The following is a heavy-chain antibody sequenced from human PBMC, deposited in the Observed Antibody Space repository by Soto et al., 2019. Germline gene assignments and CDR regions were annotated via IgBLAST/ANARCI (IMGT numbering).Heavy chain of an antibody. CDR2: INPSGGST. D-gene: IGHD3-3*01. CDR1: GYTFTSYY. CDR3: ARDMYYDFWSGLFDY. J-gene: IGHJ4*02. Sequence: GASVKVSCKASGYTFTSYYRHWVRQAPGQGLEWMGIINPSGGSTSYAQKFQGRVTITRDTSASTAYMELSSLRSEDTAVYYCARDMYYDFWSGLFDYWGQGTLVTVSS. V-gene: IGHV1-46*01.